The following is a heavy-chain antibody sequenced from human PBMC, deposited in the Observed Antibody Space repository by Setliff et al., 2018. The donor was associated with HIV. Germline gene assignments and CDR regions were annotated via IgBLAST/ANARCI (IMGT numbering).Heavy chain of an antibody. J-gene: IGHJ4*02. CDR3: AGDMAFFDNTNGDGSRHFDY. V-gene: IGHV3-11*06. Sequence: GGSLRLSCSASGLDFGDSYMSWIRQAPGRGLEWISYLSSNSDYTSMADSVKGRFTISRDNVKKTLYLQMNSLTAEDTAVYFCAGDMAFFDNTNGDGSRHFDYWGQGALVTVSS. CDR1: GLDFGDSY. D-gene: IGHD2-8*01. CDR2: LSSNSDYT.